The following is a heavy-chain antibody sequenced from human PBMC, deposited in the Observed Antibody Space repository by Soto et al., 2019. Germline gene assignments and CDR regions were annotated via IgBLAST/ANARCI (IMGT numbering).Heavy chain of an antibody. CDR3: AKDFHGQNADYFDS. V-gene: IGHV3-23*01. CDR2: ISGNGDDT. J-gene: IGHJ4*02. CDR1: GFTFSSYA. D-gene: IGHD4-17*01. Sequence: GGSLRLSCAASGFTFSSYAMSWVRQAPGKGLEWVSSISGNGDDTYYADSVKGRFTVSRDNSNNTLVLQMNSLRAEDTAVYSCAKDFHGQNADYFDSWGQGTLVTVSS.